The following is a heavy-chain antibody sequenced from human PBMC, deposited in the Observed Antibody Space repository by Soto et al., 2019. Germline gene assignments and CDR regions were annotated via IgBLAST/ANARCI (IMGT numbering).Heavy chain of an antibody. Sequence: GASVKVSCKASGYTFTSYYMHWVRQAPGQGLEWMGIINPSGGSTSYAQKFQGRVTMTRDTSTSTVYMELSSLRSEDTAVYYCAMSYDYIWGSYRQAVDYWGQGTLVTISS. CDR2: INPSGGST. J-gene: IGHJ4*02. CDR1: GYTFTSYY. CDR3: AMSYDYIWGSYRQAVDY. V-gene: IGHV1-46*03. D-gene: IGHD3-16*02.